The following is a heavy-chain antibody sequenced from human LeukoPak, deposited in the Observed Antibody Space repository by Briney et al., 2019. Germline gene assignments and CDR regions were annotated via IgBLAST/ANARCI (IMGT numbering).Heavy chain of an antibody. CDR3: ARDTGYCSSTSCYPGAFDI. Sequence: SETLSLTCTVSGGSISSYYWSWIRQPPGKGLEWIGYIYYSGSTNYNPSLKSRVTISVDTSKNQFSLKLSSVTAADTAVYYCARDTGYCSSTSCYPGAFDIWGQGTMVTVSS. V-gene: IGHV4-59*01. CDR2: IYYSGST. J-gene: IGHJ3*02. CDR1: GGSISSYY. D-gene: IGHD2-2*01.